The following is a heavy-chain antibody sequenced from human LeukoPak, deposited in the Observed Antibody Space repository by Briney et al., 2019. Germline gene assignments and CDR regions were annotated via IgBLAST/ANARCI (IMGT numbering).Heavy chain of an antibody. V-gene: IGHV3-30*04. D-gene: IGHD3-22*01. CDR3: ATLPYYYDSSGSYYFDY. Sequence: GGSLRLSCTASGFTFTSYAMHWVRQAPGKGLEWVAVISYDGSNKYYADSVKGRFTISRDNSKNTLYLQMNSLRVEDTAVYYCATLPYYYDSSGSYYFDYWGQGTLVTVSS. J-gene: IGHJ4*02. CDR1: GFTFTSYA. CDR2: ISYDGSNK.